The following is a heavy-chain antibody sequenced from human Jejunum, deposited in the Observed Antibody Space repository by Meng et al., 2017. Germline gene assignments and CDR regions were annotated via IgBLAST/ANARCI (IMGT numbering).Heavy chain of an antibody. CDR2: ISYDGNIK. J-gene: IGHJ3*02. Sequence: GGSLRLSCVASGFLFDNYPMHWVRQAPGKGPEWVAVISYDGNIKYYADSVKGRFTISRDNSRNSLFLQMNSLRGDDTALYYCAKVLSTALYDPFDIWGQGTMVTVSS. D-gene: IGHD4-17*01. CDR3: AKVLSTALYDPFDI. CDR1: GFLFDNYP. V-gene: IGHV3-30*01.